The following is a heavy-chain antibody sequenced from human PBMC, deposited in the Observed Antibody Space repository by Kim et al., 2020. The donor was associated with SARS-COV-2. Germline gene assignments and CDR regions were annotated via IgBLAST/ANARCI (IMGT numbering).Heavy chain of an antibody. D-gene: IGHD4-4*01. CDR1: GFTFSNYG. CDR2: ISYDGSNE. V-gene: IGHV3-30*03. Sequence: GGSLRLSCAASGFTFSNYGIHWVRQAPGKGLEWVALISYDGSNEYYADSVKGRFTVSRDDSKNTLYLQMNSLRVEDTAVYYCSIFDYWGQGTLVTVSS. J-gene: IGHJ4*02. CDR3: SIFDY.